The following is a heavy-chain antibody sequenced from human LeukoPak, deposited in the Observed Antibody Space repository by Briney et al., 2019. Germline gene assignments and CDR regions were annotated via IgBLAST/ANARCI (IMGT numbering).Heavy chain of an antibody. CDR3: AREGGYYGSGEYNWFDP. Sequence: SETLSLTCTVSGGSISSYYWSWIRQPAGKGLEWIGRIYTSGSTNYNPSLKSRATMSVDTSKNQFSLKLSSVTAADTAVYYCAREGGYYGSGEYNWFDPWGQGTLVTVSS. CDR1: GGSISSYY. V-gene: IGHV4-4*07. CDR2: IYTSGST. D-gene: IGHD3-10*01. J-gene: IGHJ5*02.